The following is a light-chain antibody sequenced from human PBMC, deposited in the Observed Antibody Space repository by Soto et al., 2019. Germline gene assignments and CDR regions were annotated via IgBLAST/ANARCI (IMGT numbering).Light chain of an antibody. V-gene: IGKV3-20*01. CDR1: QNVNNNY. J-gene: IGKJ2*01. Sequence: VLTQSPGTLSLSPGERATLSCRASQNVNNNYLAWYQQKPGQAPRLLIRGASSRATVLPDRFSGSGSGTAFTLTISRLEPEDFAVYYCQPYGSSPGTFGQGTKLEIK. CDR3: QPYGSSPGT. CDR2: GAS.